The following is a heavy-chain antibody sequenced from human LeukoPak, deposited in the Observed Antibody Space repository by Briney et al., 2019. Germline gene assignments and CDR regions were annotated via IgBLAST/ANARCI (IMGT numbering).Heavy chain of an antibody. CDR2: INHSGST. CDR1: GGSFSSYY. J-gene: IGHJ4*02. D-gene: IGHD6-19*01. Sequence: SETLSLTCAVYGGSFSSYYWSWIRQPPGKGLEWIGEINHSGSTNYNPSLKSRVTISVDTSKNQFSLKLSSVTAADTAVYYCARVRSGWYGKAFDYWGQGTLVTVSS. V-gene: IGHV4-34*01. CDR3: ARVRSGWYGKAFDY.